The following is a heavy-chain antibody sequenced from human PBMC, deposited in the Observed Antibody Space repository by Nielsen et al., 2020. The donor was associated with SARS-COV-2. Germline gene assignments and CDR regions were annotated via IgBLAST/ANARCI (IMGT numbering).Heavy chain of an antibody. V-gene: IGHV3-11*04. D-gene: IGHD3-22*01. CDR2: ISSSGSTI. Sequence: GESLKISCAASGFTFSDYYMSWIRPAPGKGLEWVSYISSSGSTIYYADSVKGRFTISRDNAKNSLYLQMNSLRAEDTAVYYCASGPTVSSGYYFDYWGQGTLVTVSS. J-gene: IGHJ4*02. CDR3: ASGPTVSSGYYFDY. CDR1: GFTFSDYY.